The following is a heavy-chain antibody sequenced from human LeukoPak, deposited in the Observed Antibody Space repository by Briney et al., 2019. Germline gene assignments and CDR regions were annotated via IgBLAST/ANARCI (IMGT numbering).Heavy chain of an antibody. D-gene: IGHD3-3*01. CDR1: GFTFSSYA. Sequence: GSLRLSCAASGFTFSSYAMHWVRQAPGKGLEWVAVISYDGSNKYYADSVKGRFSISRDNSKNTLYLQMNSLRAEDTAVYYCARDPVPFWSGYGSSFDYWGQGTLVTVSS. CDR2: ISYDGSNK. V-gene: IGHV3-30*01. CDR3: ARDPVPFWSGYGSSFDY. J-gene: IGHJ4*02.